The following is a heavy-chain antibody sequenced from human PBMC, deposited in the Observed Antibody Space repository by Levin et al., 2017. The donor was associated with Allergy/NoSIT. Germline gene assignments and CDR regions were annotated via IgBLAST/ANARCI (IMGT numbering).Heavy chain of an antibody. V-gene: IGHV3-30*04. CDR1: GLTFSSHA. D-gene: IGHD3/OR15-3a*01. CDR2: ITYDGSAT. Sequence: HSGGSLRLSCVDSGLTFSSHAFHWVRQAPGKGLEWVAYITYDGSATIYADSVKGRFTVTRDNSKRTLYVQINSLRREDTAMYYCAREIWTSDQNSRLDYWGQGTLVTVSS. CDR3: AREIWTSDQNSRLDY. J-gene: IGHJ4*02.